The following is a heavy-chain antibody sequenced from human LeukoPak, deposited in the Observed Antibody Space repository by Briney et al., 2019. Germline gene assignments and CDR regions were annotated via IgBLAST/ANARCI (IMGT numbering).Heavy chain of an antibody. V-gene: IGHV4-59*01. D-gene: IGHD5-18*01. CDR1: GGSISSYY. Sequence: PSETLSLTCTVSGGSISSYYWSWIRQPPGKGLEWIGYIYYSGSTNYNPSLTSRVTISVDTSKNQFSLKLSSVTAADTAVYYCAAQRYSYGFEVDYWGQGTLVTVSS. CDR3: AAQRYSYGFEVDY. CDR2: IYYSGST. J-gene: IGHJ4*02.